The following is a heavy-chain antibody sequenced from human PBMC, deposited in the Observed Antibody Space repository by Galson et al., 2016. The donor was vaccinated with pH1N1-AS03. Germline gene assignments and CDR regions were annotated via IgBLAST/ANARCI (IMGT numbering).Heavy chain of an antibody. J-gene: IGHJ5*02. CDR1: GFTVSNSY. V-gene: IGHV3-53*01. CDR2: IYNDDTT. D-gene: IGHD4-23*01. Sequence: SLRLSCAASGFTVSNSYLSWVRQAPGKGLEWVSIIYNDDTTYYADSLKGRFTISRDNSKNTLYLQMNSLRAEATAVYYCARWSRGGNFASLDPWGQGTLVTVSS. CDR3: ARWSRGGNFASLDP.